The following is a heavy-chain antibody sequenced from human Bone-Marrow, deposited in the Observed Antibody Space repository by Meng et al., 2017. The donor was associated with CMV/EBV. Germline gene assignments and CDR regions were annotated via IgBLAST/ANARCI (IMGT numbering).Heavy chain of an antibody. CDR3: ATVYCSSTSCYFLGWFDP. CDR1: GYTLTELS. J-gene: IGHJ5*02. V-gene: IGHV1-24*01. Sequence: QVQLVQSGAEVKKPGASVKVSCKVSGYTLTELSMHWVRQAPGKGLEWMGGFDPEDGETIYAQKFQGRVTMTEDTSTDTAYMELSSLRSEDTAVYYCATVYCSSTSCYFLGWFDPWGQGTLSPSPQ. D-gene: IGHD2-2*01. CDR2: FDPEDGET.